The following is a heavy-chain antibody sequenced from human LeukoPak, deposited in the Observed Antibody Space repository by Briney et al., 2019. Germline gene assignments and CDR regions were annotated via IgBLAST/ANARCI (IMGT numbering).Heavy chain of an antibody. Sequence: GGSLRLSCAASGFTFSSYWMSWVRHAPGKGLEWVANINQDGSEKYYVDSVKGRFSISRDNAKNSLYLQMSSLRAGDTAVYYCASERGYSGYGDFDYWGQGTLVTVSS. J-gene: IGHJ4*02. CDR1: GFTFSSYW. D-gene: IGHD5-12*01. V-gene: IGHV3-7*01. CDR2: INQDGSEK. CDR3: ASERGYSGYGDFDY.